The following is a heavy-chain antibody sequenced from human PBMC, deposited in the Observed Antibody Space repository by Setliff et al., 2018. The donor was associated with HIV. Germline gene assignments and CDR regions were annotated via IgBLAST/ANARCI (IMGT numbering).Heavy chain of an antibody. Sequence: SVKVSCKASGTNLDSSVISWVRQASGQGLEWMGGLTPVIGIAVYAQKFQGRVTLTADTSTSTAYMDLSSLKSDDTAVYYCARVLHSPGPFDYWGQGSLVTVSS. CDR3: ARVLHSPGPFDY. CDR2: LTPVIGIA. CDR1: GTNLDSSV. V-gene: IGHV1-69*10. D-gene: IGHD1-26*01. J-gene: IGHJ4*02.